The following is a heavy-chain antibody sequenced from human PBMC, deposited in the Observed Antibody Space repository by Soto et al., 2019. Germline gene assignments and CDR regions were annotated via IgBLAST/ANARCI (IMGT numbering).Heavy chain of an antibody. V-gene: IGHV4-30-4*01. J-gene: IGHJ4*02. CDR2: IYYSGST. CDR3: TREVGGYSYGYLDY. D-gene: IGHD5-18*01. CDR1: GGSISSGDYY. Sequence: PSETLSLTCTVSGGSISSGDYYWSWIRQPPGKGLEWIGYIYYSGSTYYNPSLKSRVTISVDTSKSQFSLKLSSVTAADTAVYYCTREVGGYSYGYLDYWGQGTLVTVSS.